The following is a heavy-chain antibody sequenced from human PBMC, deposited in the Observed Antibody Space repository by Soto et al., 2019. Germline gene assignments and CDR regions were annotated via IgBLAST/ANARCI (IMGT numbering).Heavy chain of an antibody. CDR2: INAGNGNT. V-gene: IGHV1-3*01. CDR3: ARDPYHVLMVNAPNLYGMDV. J-gene: IGHJ6*02. CDR1: GYTFTSYA. Sequence: ASVKVSCKASGYTFTSYAMHWVRQAPGQRLEWMGWINAGNGNTKDAQKLQGRVTMTTDTSTSTAYMELRSLRSDDTAVYYCARDPYHVLMVNAPNLYGMDVWGQGTTVTVSS. D-gene: IGHD2-8*01.